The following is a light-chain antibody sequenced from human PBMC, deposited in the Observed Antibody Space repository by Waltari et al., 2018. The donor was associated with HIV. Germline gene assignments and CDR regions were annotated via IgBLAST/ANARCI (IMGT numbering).Light chain of an antibody. CDR3: QQYHIYPYT. CDR1: QSVRNW. Sequence: DIQMTQSPSTLSAAVGDRVTFTCRASQSVRNWVAWYQQKPGKAPKVLIYKASSLGSGVPSRFSGSQSGTEFTLTISSLQPDDSATYYCQQYHIYPYTFGQGTKLEIK. V-gene: IGKV1-5*03. CDR2: KAS. J-gene: IGKJ2*01.